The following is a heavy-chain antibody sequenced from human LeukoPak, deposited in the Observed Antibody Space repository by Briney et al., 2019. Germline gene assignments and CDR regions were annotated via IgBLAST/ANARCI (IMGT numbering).Heavy chain of an antibody. CDR3: ARTGGCYYESSGYYSYYYYYYMDV. V-gene: IGHV4-59*01. J-gene: IGHJ6*03. D-gene: IGHD3-22*01. CDR2: IYYSGST. Sequence: SETLSLTCTVSGGSISSYYWSWIRQPPGKGLEWIGYIYYSGSTNYNPSLKSRVTISVDTSKNQFSLKLSSVTAADTAVYYCARTGGCYYESSGYYSYYYYYYMDVWGKGTTVTVSS. CDR1: GGSISSYY.